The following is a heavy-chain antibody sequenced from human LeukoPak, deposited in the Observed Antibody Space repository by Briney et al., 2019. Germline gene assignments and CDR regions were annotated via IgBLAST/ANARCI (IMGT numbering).Heavy chain of an antibody. CDR3: ARRVVTAENAFDI. Sequence: GESLKISCKASGYSFTNYWIGWVRQMPGKGLEWMGIIYPGDSDTRYSPSFQGQVTISADKSISTAYLQWSSLKASDTAMYYCARRVVTAENAFDIWGQGTMVTVSS. J-gene: IGHJ3*02. D-gene: IGHD2-21*02. V-gene: IGHV5-51*01. CDR2: IYPGDSDT. CDR1: GYSFTNYW.